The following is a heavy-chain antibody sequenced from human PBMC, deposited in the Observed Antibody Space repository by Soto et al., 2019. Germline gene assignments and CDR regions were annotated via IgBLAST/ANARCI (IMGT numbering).Heavy chain of an antibody. D-gene: IGHD3-9*01. V-gene: IGHV1-69*02. CDR2: IIPILGIV. CDR1: GGTFSSYT. Sequence: QDQLVQSGAEVKKPGSSVKVSCKASGGTFSSYTINWVRQAPGQGHEWMGRIIPILGIVNYAQRFQSRVTITEDKSTGTAYMQLSSLTSEDTAVYYCSTSPPVRDILTGYGLDFWGLGTLITVSS. J-gene: IGHJ4*02. CDR3: STSPPVRDILTGYGLDF.